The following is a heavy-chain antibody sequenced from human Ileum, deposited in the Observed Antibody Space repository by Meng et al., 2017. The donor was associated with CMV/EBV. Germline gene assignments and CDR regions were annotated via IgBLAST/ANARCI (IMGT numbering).Heavy chain of an antibody. CDR2: INHSGST. D-gene: IGHD5-18*01. J-gene: IGHJ4*02. CDR1: GGSFSGYY. CDR3: ATVRGYAHKVDY. V-gene: IGHV4-34*01. Sequence: CAVYGGSFSGYYWGGIRQPPGKGLEWIGEINHSGSTNYNPSRKSRVTISVDTAKNQFSLKLSSVTAADTAVYYCATVRGYAHKVDYWGQGTLVTVSS.